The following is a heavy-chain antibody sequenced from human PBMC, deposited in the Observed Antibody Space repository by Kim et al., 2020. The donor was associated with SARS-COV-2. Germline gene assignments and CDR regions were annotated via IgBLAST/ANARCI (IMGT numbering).Heavy chain of an antibody. J-gene: IGHJ4*02. CDR1: GFTFSSYA. V-gene: IGHV3-23*01. D-gene: IGHD3-10*01. CDR3: AKGVSLWFGELLSPDYFDY. CDR2: ISGSGGST. Sequence: GGSLRLSCAASGFTFSSYAMSWVRQAPGKGLEWVSAISGSGGSTYYADSVKGRFTISRDNSKNTLYLQMNSLRAEDTAVYYCAKGVSLWFGELLSPDYFDYWGQGTLVTVSS.